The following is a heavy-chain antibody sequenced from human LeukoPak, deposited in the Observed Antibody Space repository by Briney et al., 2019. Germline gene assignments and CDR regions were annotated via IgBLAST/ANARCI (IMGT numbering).Heavy chain of an antibody. V-gene: IGHV3-30*02. D-gene: IGHD2-15*01. J-gene: IGHJ4*02. Sequence: GGSLRLSCAASGFTFSSYGMHWVRQAPGKGLEWVAFIRYDGSNKYYADSVKGRFTISRDNAKNTLYLQMNSLRAEDMAVYYCARADLGYCSGGSCYAFDYWGQGTLVTVSS. CDR2: IRYDGSNK. CDR3: ARADLGYCSGGSCYAFDY. CDR1: GFTFSSYG.